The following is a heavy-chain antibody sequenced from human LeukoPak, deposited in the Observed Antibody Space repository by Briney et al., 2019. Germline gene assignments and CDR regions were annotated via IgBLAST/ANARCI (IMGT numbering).Heavy chain of an antibody. CDR1: GYTFTSYY. CDR3: ARDDPSSSSSWYPYYYYYYMDV. V-gene: IGHV1-46*01. J-gene: IGHJ6*03. D-gene: IGHD6-13*01. Sequence: ASVKVSCKASGYTFTSYYMHWVRQAPGQGLEWMGIINPSGGSTSYAQKFQGRVTMTRDTSTSTVYMELSSLRSEDTAVYYCARDDPSSSSSWYPYYYYYYMDVWGKGTTVTVSS. CDR2: INPSGGST.